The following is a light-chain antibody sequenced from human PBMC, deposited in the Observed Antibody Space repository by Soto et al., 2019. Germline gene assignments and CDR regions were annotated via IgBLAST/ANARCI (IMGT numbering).Light chain of an antibody. CDR1: SSDVGANNY. V-gene: IGLV2-14*01. Sequence: QSALTQPASVSGSPGQSITISCTGTSSDVGANNYVSWYQHRPGKAPKLMIYEVSNRPSGFSNRFSGSKSGNTASLTISGLQAEDEADYYCTSYTSSSTVVFGTGTKLTVL. CDR2: EVS. CDR3: TSYTSSSTVV. J-gene: IGLJ1*01.